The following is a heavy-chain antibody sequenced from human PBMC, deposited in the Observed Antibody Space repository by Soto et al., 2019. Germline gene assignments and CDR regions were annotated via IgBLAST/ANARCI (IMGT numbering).Heavy chain of an antibody. CDR3: VRDTRRASAAASLDY. CDR1: GFTFSTYE. J-gene: IGHJ4*02. V-gene: IGHV3-48*03. D-gene: IGHD6-13*01. Sequence: EVQLVESGGNLVQPGGSLRLSCAASGFTFSTYEFNWVRQAPGRGLEWISYISVSGNIIKYADSVKGRFTISRDNAENSLHLHMSSLRVDDTALYFCVRDTRRASAAASLDYWGQGTQVIVSS. CDR2: ISVSGNII.